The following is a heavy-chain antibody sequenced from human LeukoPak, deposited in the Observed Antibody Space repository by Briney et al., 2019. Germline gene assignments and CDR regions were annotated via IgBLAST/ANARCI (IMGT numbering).Heavy chain of an antibody. Sequence: PSETLSLTCTVSGTSISTYYWSCIRQPPGKGREWVGYLYYSGSTSYNPSLKSRVTISVDTSKNQFSLRLSSVTAADTAVDYCARAGSGYSFDYWGQGTLVTVSS. D-gene: IGHD3-10*01. CDR2: LYYSGST. CDR1: GTSISTYY. CDR3: ARAGSGYSFDY. J-gene: IGHJ4*02. V-gene: IGHV4-59*08.